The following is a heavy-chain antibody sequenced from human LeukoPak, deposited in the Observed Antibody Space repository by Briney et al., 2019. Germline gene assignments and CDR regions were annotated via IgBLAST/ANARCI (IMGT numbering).Heavy chain of an antibody. CDR1: GGTFSSYA. D-gene: IGHD3-10*01. Sequence: GASVKVSCKASGGTFSSYAISWVRQAPGQGLEWMGGIIPIFGTANYAQKFQGRVTITADKSTSKAYMELSSLRSEDTAVYYCARDPRPYYGSGSYSGGRNWFDPWGQGTLVTVSS. J-gene: IGHJ5*02. V-gene: IGHV1-69*06. CDR2: IIPIFGTA. CDR3: ARDPRPYYGSGSYSGGRNWFDP.